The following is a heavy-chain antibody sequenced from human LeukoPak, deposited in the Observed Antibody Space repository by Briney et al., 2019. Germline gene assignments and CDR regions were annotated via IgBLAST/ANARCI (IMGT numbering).Heavy chain of an antibody. V-gene: IGHV4-59*01. J-gene: IGHJ4*02. Sequence: SETPSLTCTVSGGSISSYYWSWIRQPPGKGLKWIGYIYYSGSTNYHPSLKSRVTISVDTSKNQFSLKPSSVTAADTAVYYCARGDYYDSSGYFDYWGQGTLVTVTS. D-gene: IGHD3-22*01. CDR3: ARGDYYDSSGYFDY. CDR2: IYYSGST. CDR1: GGSISSYY.